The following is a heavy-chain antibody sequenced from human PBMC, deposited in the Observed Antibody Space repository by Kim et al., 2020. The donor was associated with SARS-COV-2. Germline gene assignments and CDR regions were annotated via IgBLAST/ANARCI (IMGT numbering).Heavy chain of an antibody. CDR1: GFTFSNYS. D-gene: IGHD3-10*01. CDR3: ASPKGITIIRGHGLDV. V-gene: IGHV3-21*01. Sequence: GGSLRLSCAASGFTFSNYSMKWVRQAPGKGLEWVSSISNNSVYKHYADSVNGRFTVSRDNAKNSLFLQMNSLRAEDTAVYYCASPKGITIIRGHGLDVWGQDTTDTVS. CDR2: ISNNSVYK. J-gene: IGHJ6*02.